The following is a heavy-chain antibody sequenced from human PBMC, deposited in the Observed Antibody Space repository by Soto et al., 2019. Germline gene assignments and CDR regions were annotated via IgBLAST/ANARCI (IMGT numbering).Heavy chain of an antibody. CDR3: ARAFYGMDV. CDR2: IDWEDDK. J-gene: IGHJ6*02. CDR1: GFSLSATGMR. V-gene: IGHV2-70*04. Sequence: ESGPTLVNPTQTLTLTCTISGFSLSATGMRVSWIRQPPGKALEWLARIDWEDDKLYSTSLKARLTISKDASKNQVVLTMTNMDPVDTATYYCARAFYGMDVWGQGTTVTVSS.